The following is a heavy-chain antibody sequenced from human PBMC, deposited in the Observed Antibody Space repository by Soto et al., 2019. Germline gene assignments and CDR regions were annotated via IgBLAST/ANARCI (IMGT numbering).Heavy chain of an antibody. CDR3: ARGNSSSWYYYYYYMDV. V-gene: IGHV1-69*02. J-gene: IGHJ6*03. Sequence: GALLKVSCKASRGTISSYNISWVRKAPGQGLEWMGRIIPTLGIANYAQKFQGRVTITADKSTSTAYMELSSLRSEDTAVYYCARGNSSSWYYYYYYMDVWGKGTTVTVSS. CDR2: IIPTLGIA. CDR1: RGTISSYN. D-gene: IGHD6-13*01.